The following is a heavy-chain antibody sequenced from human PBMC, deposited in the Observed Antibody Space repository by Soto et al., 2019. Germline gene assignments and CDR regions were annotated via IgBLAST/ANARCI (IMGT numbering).Heavy chain of an antibody. V-gene: IGHV1-46*01. J-gene: IGHJ5*02. CDR3: ARSSGGNFGIIIEGTNWFDP. CDR1: RDTFTSYY. CDR2: INPHGGST. Sequence: DSVKVSCKAPRDTFTSYYINWVRQAPGQGLEWMGVINPHGGSTAYAQKFKGRVTLTRDTSASTVYMEVSSLTSEDTAMYYCARSSGGNFGIIIEGTNWFDPWGQGTLVTVSS. D-gene: IGHD1-26*01.